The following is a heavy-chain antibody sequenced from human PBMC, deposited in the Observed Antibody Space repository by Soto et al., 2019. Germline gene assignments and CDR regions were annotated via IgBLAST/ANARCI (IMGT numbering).Heavy chain of an antibody. D-gene: IGHD5-12*01. CDR3: VRNSPIASTFSGNDDLDY. V-gene: IGHV1-69*02. Sequence: QVQLVQSGAEVKKPGSSVKVSCKTSGDPFKNDIITWVRQAPGQGLEWMGRVLPLLDIAIYAQKFQGRVTTTADKSTSTAYMEMNSLRSDDTAVYYCVRNSPIASTFSGNDDLDYWGQGTLVTVSS. CDR1: GDPFKNDI. J-gene: IGHJ4*02. CDR2: VLPLLDIA.